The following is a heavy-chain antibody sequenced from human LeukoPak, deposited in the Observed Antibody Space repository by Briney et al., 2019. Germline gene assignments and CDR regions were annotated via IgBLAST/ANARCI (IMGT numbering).Heavy chain of an antibody. J-gene: IGHJ5*02. CDR2: IIPIFGTA. CDR1: GGTFSNYA. D-gene: IGHD2-15*01. CDR3: ARGALVAASLDNWFDP. Sequence: ASVKVSCKASGGTFSNYAISWVRQAPGQGLEWMGGIIPIFGTANYAQKFQGRVTITADESTSTAYMELSSLRSEDTAVYYCARGALVAASLDNWFDPWGQGTLVTVSS. V-gene: IGHV1-69*13.